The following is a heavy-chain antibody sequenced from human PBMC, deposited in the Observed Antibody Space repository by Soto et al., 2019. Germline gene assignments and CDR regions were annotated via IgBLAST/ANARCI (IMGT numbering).Heavy chain of an antibody. CDR2: INAGNGNT. V-gene: IGHV1-3*01. Sequence: QVQLVQSGAEVKKPGASVKVSCKASGYTFTSYAMHWVRQAPGQRLEWMGWINAGNGNTKYSQKFQGRVTITRDTSASIAYMELSSLRSEDTAVYYCARGPGGPVGPGDSWGQGTLVTVSS. CDR1: GYTFTSYA. D-gene: IGHD2-15*01. CDR3: ARGPGGPVGPGDS. J-gene: IGHJ4*02.